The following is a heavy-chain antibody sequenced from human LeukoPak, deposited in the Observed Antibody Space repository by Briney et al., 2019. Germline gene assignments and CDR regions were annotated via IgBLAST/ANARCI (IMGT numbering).Heavy chain of an antibody. Sequence: GGSLRLSCSVSGFTFSAYWMNWVRQAPGKGLEWVASIRQDGGEKSYVDSVKGRFTISRDNTKNSLYLQMSSLRAEDTAVYYCARDGTAAGLYFDLWGQGTLVTVSS. V-gene: IGHV3-7*01. D-gene: IGHD6-13*01. CDR3: ARDGTAAGLYFDL. CDR2: IRQDGGEK. CDR1: GFTFSAYW. J-gene: IGHJ4*01.